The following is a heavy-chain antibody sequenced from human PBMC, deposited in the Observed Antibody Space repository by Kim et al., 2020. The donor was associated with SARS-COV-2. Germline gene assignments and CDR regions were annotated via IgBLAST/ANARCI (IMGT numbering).Heavy chain of an antibody. Sequence: SETLSLTCAVYGGSFSGYYWSWIRQPPGKGLEWIGEINHSGSTNYNPSLKSRVTISVDTSKNQFSLKLSSVTAADTAVYYCARGSGDYVGGSYRYTNRPVDYWGQGTLVTVSS. D-gene: IGHD3-16*02. V-gene: IGHV4-34*01. CDR2: INHSGST. CDR1: GGSFSGYY. J-gene: IGHJ4*02. CDR3: ARGSGDYVGGSYRYTNRPVDY.